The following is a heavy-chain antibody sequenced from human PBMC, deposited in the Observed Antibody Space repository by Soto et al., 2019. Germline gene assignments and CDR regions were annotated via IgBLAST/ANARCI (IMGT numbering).Heavy chain of an antibody. CDR2: IYYSGST. CDR1: GGSISSYY. Sequence: SETLSLTCTVSGGSISSYYWSWIRQPPGKGLEWIGYIYYSGSTNYNPSLKSRVTISVDTSKNQFSLKLSSVTAADTAVYYCARYYDILTGLIDYWGQGTLVTVS. J-gene: IGHJ4*02. V-gene: IGHV4-59*01. CDR3: ARYYDILTGLIDY. D-gene: IGHD3-9*01.